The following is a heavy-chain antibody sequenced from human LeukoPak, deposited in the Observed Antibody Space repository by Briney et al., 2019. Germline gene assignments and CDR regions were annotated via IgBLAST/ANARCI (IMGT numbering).Heavy chain of an antibody. CDR3: ASPARPFRDGYNFDY. Sequence: PGASVTVSCKASGGTFSSYAISWVRQAPGQGLEWMGGIIPIFGTANYAQKFQGRVTITADESTSTAYMELSSLRSEDTAVYYCASPARPFRDGYNFDYWGQGTLVTVSS. D-gene: IGHD5-24*01. CDR1: GGTFSSYA. CDR2: IIPIFGTA. V-gene: IGHV1-69*13. J-gene: IGHJ4*02.